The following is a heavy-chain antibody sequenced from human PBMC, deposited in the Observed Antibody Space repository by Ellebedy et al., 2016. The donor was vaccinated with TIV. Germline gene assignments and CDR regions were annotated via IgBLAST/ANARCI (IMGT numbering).Heavy chain of an antibody. J-gene: IGHJ2*01. V-gene: IGHV3-48*02. D-gene: IGHD5-12*01. CDR2: INSGGTII. CDR1: GFTFSSYG. Sequence: GESLKISCAASGFTFSSYGMHWVRQAPGKGLEWVAYINSGGTIIDYADSVKGRFTISRDNAKNSLYLQMNSLRDEDTAVYYCARRGPSGYDYHWYFDLWGRGTLVTVSS. CDR3: ARRGPSGYDYHWYFDL.